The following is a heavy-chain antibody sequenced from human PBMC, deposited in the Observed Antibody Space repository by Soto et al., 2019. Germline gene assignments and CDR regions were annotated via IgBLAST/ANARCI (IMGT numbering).Heavy chain of an antibody. D-gene: IGHD6-13*01. CDR2: IIPIFGTT. Sequence: ASVKVSCKASGGTFSSYGVTWVRQAPGQGLEWMGNIIPIFGTTNFAQLFQGRVTITADESTSTAYMELSSLRSEDTAVYYCARVNVSSSWYEERLYHYYFGMDVWGQGTTVTVSS. CDR1: GGTFSSYG. V-gene: IGHV1-69*13. J-gene: IGHJ6*02. CDR3: ARVNVSSSWYEERLYHYYFGMDV.